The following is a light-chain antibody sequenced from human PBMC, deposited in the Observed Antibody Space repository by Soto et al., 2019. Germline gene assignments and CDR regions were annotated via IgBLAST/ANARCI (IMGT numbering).Light chain of an antibody. CDR3: YSYAGSSTFYV. Sequence: QSLLTQPASVSGSPGQSITISCTGTRSDVGSYNLVSWYQQHPGKTPKLMIYEVSKRPSGVSNRFSGSKSGHTASLTISGLQAEDEADYYCYSYAGSSTFYVFGTGTKVTVL. CDR2: EVS. V-gene: IGLV2-23*02. J-gene: IGLJ1*01. CDR1: RSDVGSYNL.